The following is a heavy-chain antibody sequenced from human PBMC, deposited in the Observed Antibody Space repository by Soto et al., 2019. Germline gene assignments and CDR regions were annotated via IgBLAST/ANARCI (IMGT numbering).Heavy chain of an antibody. CDR2: ISYDGSNK. Sequence: QVQLVESGGGVVQPGRSLRLSCAASGFTFSSYAMHWVRQAPGKGLGWVAVISYDGSNKYYADSVKGRFTISRDNSKNTMCLQMTSRSAEDTAVYYCARGRDGYNENYYYYGMGAWGPGTTGGVSS. CDR1: GFTFSSYA. D-gene: IGHD5-12*01. V-gene: IGHV3-30-3*01. CDR3: ARGRDGYNENYYYYGMGA. J-gene: IGHJ6*02.